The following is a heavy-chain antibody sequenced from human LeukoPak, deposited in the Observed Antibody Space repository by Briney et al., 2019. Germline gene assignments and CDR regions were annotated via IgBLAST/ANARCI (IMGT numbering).Heavy chain of an antibody. Sequence: GGSLRLSCAASGFTFSSYWMHWVRQAPGKGLVWVSRINSDGSSTSYADSVNGRFTISRDNAKHTLYLQMNSLRAEDTAVYYCARDYRGYRAPYYFDYWGQGTLVTVSS. D-gene: IGHD2-15*01. V-gene: IGHV3-74*01. CDR1: GFTFSSYW. CDR2: INSDGSST. J-gene: IGHJ4*02. CDR3: ARDYRGYRAPYYFDY.